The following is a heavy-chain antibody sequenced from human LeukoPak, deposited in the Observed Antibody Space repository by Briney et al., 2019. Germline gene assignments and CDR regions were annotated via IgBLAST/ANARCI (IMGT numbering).Heavy chain of an antibody. V-gene: IGHV3-21*01. Sequence: GGSLRLSCAASGFTFSSYSMNWVRQAPGKGLEWVSSISSSSSYIYYADSVEGRFTISRDNAKNSLYLQMNSLRAEDTAVYYCARDTEEYSSSCWGQGTLVTVSS. D-gene: IGHD6-13*01. CDR2: ISSSSSYI. CDR1: GFTFSSYS. J-gene: IGHJ4*02. CDR3: ARDTEEYSSSC.